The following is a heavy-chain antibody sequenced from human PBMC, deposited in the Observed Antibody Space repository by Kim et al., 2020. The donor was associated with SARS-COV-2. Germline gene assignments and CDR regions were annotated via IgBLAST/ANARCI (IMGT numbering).Heavy chain of an antibody. V-gene: IGHV1-18*01. CDR3: ARGSGIGRGGMDV. Sequence: ARKLQGRVTMTTDTSTSTAYMELRSLRPDDTAVYYCARGSGIGRGGMDVWGQGTTGTVSS. J-gene: IGHJ6*02. D-gene: IGHD1-26*01.